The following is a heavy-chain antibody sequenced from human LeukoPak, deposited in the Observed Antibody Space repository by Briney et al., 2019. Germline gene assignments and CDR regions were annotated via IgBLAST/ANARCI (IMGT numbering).Heavy chain of an antibody. CDR2: INAYNGNT. J-gene: IGHJ4*02. Sequence: ASVKVSCKASGYTLTSYSISWVRQAPGQGLEWMGWINAYNGNTNYAQKAQGRVTMTTDTSTSTDYMEPRSLTSDDTALFYCATCVPSSLSAAVDYWGQGTLVTVSS. D-gene: IGHD6-13*01. V-gene: IGHV1-18*01. CDR1: GYTLTSYS. CDR3: ATCVPSSLSAAVDY.